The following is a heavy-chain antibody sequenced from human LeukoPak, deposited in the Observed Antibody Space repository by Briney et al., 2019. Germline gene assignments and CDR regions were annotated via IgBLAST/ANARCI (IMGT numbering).Heavy chain of an antibody. D-gene: IGHD6-13*01. V-gene: IGHV4-34*01. Sequence: SETLSLTCAVYGGSFSGYYWSWIRQPPGKGLEWIGEINHSGSTNYNPSLKSRVTISVDTSKNQFPLKLSSVTAADTAVYYCARGSMAAALSAWGQGTLVTVSS. CDR2: INHSGST. CDR1: GGSFSGYY. CDR3: ARGSMAAALSA. J-gene: IGHJ4*02.